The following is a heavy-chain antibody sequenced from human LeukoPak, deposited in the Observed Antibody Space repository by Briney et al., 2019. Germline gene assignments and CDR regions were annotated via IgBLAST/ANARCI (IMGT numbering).Heavy chain of an antibody. CDR2: INPNSGDS. CDR1: GYKFTGYY. D-gene: IGHD5-18*01. Sequence: GASVKVSCKASGYKFTGYYMHWVRQAPGQGLEWMGGINPNSGDSHHAQKFQGRVTMTRDTSISTAYMELSRLRSGETAVYYCAREIGGILVFDYWGQGTLVTVSS. V-gene: IGHV1-2*02. CDR3: AREIGGILVFDY. J-gene: IGHJ4*02.